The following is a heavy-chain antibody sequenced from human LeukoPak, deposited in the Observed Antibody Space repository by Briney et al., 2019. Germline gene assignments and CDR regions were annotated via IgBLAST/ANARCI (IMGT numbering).Heavy chain of an antibody. J-gene: IGHJ6*02. CDR3: AKDRPRGVISYYYGMDV. CDR1: GFTFSSYG. V-gene: IGHV3-30*18. Sequence: GRSLRLSCAASGFTFSSYGMHWVRQAPGKGLEWVAVISYDGSNKYYADSVKGRFTISRDNSKNTLYLQMNSLRAEDTAVYYCAKDRPRGVISYYYGMDVWGQGTLVTVSS. CDR2: ISYDGSNK. D-gene: IGHD3-10*01.